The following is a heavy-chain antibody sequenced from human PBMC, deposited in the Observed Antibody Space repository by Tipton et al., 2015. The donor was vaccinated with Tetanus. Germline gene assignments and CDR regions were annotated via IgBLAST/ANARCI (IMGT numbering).Heavy chain of an antibody. CDR3: ARDFITTDYYFDH. CDR1: GFTFDDYG. D-gene: IGHD4-17*01. J-gene: IGHJ4*02. V-gene: IGHV3-9*01. Sequence: SLRLSCAASGFTFDDYGMHWVRQVPGKGLEWVSGVTWNSGVIAYADSVKGRLTISRDDAKNSVYLQMNSLRAGDTAVYYCARDFITTDYYFDHWGQGTLVTVSS. CDR2: VTWNSGVI.